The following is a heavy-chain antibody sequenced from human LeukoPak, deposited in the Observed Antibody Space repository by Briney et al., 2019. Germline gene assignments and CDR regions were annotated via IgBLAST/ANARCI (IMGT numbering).Heavy chain of an antibody. J-gene: IGHJ3*02. CDR2: TSSGDEST. D-gene: IGHD3-9*01. V-gene: IGHV3-23*01. CDR1: GFTLSTYA. CDR3: AKVRVVDILTGYYKVNGRDAFDI. Sequence: GGSLRLSCAASGFTLSTYAMNWVRQAPGKGLEWVSGTSSGDESTYYADSMKARFTISRDKSKNTLYLQIHSLRAEDTAVYYCAKVRVVDILTGYYKVNGRDAFDIWGQGTMVTVSS.